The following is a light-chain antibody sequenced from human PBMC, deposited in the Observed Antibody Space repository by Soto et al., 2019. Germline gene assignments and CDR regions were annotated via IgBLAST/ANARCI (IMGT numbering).Light chain of an antibody. J-gene: IGLJ2*01. CDR2: DVT. Sequence: QSALTQPRSLSGSPGQSVTISCTGTSSDVGGYNYVSWYQHHPGKAPKLMIYDVTKRPSGVPDRFSGSKSGNTASLTISGLQAEDEADYYCCSYAGSSTVVVFGGGTKLTVL. CDR1: SSDVGGYNY. V-gene: IGLV2-11*01. CDR3: CSYAGSSTVVV.